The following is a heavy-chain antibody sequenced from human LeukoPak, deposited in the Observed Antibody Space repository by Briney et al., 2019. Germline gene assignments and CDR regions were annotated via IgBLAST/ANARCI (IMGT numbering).Heavy chain of an antibody. CDR3: ARILGTTDPFDY. D-gene: IGHD1-1*01. Sequence: GASVKVSCKASGYSFSSYGITWVRQAPGQGLEWMGWINPSSGGTNYAQKFLGRVTMTRDTSVTTAYMELGSLRSDDTAIYYCARILGTTDPFDYWGQGTLVTVSS. CDR2: INPSSGGT. CDR1: GYSFSSYG. V-gene: IGHV1-2*02. J-gene: IGHJ4*02.